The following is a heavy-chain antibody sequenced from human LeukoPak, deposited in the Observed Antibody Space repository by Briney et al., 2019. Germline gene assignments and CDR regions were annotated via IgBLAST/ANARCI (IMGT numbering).Heavy chain of an antibody. CDR1: GFTFRRSE. CDR2: IVSGGTRI. V-gene: IGHV3-48*03. CDR3: VRDRGSGDDPTNSAFDR. Sequence: GGSLRLSCAASGFTFRRSEMYWVRQAPGKGLEWVSHIVSGGTRIFYADSVKGRFTVSRDNAKNSLYLQMNSLGVEDTAVYYCVRDRGSGDDPTNSAFDRWGRGTVAIVSS. J-gene: IGHJ3*01. D-gene: IGHD5-12*01.